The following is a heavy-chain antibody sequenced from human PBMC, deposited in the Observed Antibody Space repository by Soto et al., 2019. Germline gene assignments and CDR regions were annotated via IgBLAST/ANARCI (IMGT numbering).Heavy chain of an antibody. V-gene: IGHV4-59*08. CDR1: GGSTSHCY. Sequence: SETLSLPCTVSGGSTSHCYWTWLRHPPGKGLEWMGYIYYSGTTTNYNPSLKSRVTLSVDTSKNQFSLKLSSVTAADTAVYYCARLGGSFAVPHFDYWGQGTLVTVS. J-gene: IGHJ4*02. D-gene: IGHD1-26*01. CDR3: ARLGGSFAVPHFDY. CDR2: IYYSGTT.